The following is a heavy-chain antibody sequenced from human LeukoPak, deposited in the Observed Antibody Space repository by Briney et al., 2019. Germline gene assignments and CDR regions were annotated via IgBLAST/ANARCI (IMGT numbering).Heavy chain of an antibody. J-gene: IGHJ4*02. CDR2: IDHSGST. Sequence: PSETLSLTCAVSGYSISSDNYWVWIRQPPGQGLEWTGGIDHSGSTYYNPSLKSRVTMSVDTSNNQFSLKVSSGTCADTAVYYCARAPRDSSSSNYMRRFDYRGQGTLVTVSS. D-gene: IGHD3-22*01. CDR3: ARAPRDSSSSNYMRRFDY. CDR1: GYSISSDNY. V-gene: IGHV4-38-2*01.